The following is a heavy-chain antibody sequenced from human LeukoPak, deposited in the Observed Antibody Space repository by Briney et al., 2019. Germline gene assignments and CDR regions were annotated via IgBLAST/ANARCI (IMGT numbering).Heavy chain of an antibody. D-gene: IGHD2-2*01. CDR2: SSSTGNII. V-gene: IGHV3-11*04. CDR1: GFTLSDYY. Sequence: PGGSLRLSCAASGFTLSDYYMTWIRHAPGAGLEWVSYSSSTGNIIIYADSVKGGITISRDNAKNSLYLQMNSLRAEDTAVYYCARDPLIGSTYTTAWGYWGQGTLVTVSS. CDR3: ARDPLIGSTYTTAWGY. J-gene: IGHJ4*02.